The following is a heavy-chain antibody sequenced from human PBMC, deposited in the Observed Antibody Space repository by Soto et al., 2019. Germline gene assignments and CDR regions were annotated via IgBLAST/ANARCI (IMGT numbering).Heavy chain of an antibody. CDR1: GFTFSSYG. CDR3: ARESPGTGVDP. CDR2: IWYDGSNK. J-gene: IGHJ5*02. D-gene: IGHD4-17*01. V-gene: IGHV3-33*01. Sequence: QVQLVESGGGVVQPGRSLRLSCAASGFTFSSYGMHWVRQAPGKGLEWVAAIWYDGSNKYYADSVKGRFTISRDNSKNTLYLQMNSLRAEDTAVYYCARESPGTGVDPWGQGTLVTVSS.